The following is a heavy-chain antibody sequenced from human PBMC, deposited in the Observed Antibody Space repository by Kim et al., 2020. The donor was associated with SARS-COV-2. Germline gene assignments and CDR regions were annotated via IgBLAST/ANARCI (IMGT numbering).Heavy chain of an antibody. D-gene: IGHD2-15*01. CDR2: IKSKTDGGTT. J-gene: IGHJ6*02. CDR3: TTDQYCSGGSCYSDYYYGMDV. Sequence: GSLRLSCAASGFTFSNAWMSWVRQAPGKGLEWVGRIKSKTDGGTTDYAAPVKGRFTISRDDSKNTLYLQMNSLKTEDTAVYYCTTDQYCSGGSCYSDYYYGMDVWGQGTTVTVSS. CDR1: GFTFSNAW. V-gene: IGHV3-15*01.